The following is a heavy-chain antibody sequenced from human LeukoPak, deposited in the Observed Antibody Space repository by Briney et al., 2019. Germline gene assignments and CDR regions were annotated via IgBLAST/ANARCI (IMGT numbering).Heavy chain of an antibody. J-gene: IGHJ3*02. D-gene: IGHD3-22*01. Sequence: SETLSLTCNVSGGSISSGSYYWSWIRQPAGKGLEWIGRIYTSGSTNYNPSLKSRVTISVDTSKNQFSLKLSSVTAADTAVYYCARSAETLVVVITHHDAFDIWGQGTMVTVSS. CDR1: GGSISSGSYY. CDR2: IYTSGST. V-gene: IGHV4-61*02. CDR3: ARSAETLVVVITHHDAFDI.